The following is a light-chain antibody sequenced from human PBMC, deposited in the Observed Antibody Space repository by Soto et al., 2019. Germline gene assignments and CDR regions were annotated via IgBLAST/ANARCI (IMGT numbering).Light chain of an antibody. V-gene: IGLV2-14*03. Sequence: QSALTQPASVSVSPGQSITISCTGTNSDVGAYNYVSWYQQHPGKVPKLMIYEVFRRPSGISDRFSGSKSGNTASLTISGLQAEDEADYYCCSYTTTSTFLFGGGTKLTVL. CDR3: CSYTTTSTFL. J-gene: IGLJ2*01. CDR1: NSDVGAYNY. CDR2: EVF.